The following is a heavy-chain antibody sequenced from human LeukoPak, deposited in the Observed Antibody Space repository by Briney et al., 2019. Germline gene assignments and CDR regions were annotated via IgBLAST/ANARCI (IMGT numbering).Heavy chain of an antibody. J-gene: IGHJ4*02. CDR2: ISSSSSTI. Sequence: GGSLRLSCAASGFTFSSYSMNWVRQAPGKGVEWVSYISSSSSTIYYADSVKGRFTISRDNAKNSLYLQMNSLRAEDTAVYYCARDNLYCSGGSCYPGFFDYWGQGTLVTVSS. CDR3: ARDNLYCSGGSCYPGFFDY. D-gene: IGHD2-15*01. V-gene: IGHV3-48*01. CDR1: GFTFSSYS.